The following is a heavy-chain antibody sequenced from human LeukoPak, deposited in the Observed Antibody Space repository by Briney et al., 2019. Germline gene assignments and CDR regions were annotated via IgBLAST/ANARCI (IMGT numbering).Heavy chain of an antibody. CDR3: ARQLRWSGYDLSYYFDY. CDR2: IYYSGST. D-gene: IGHD5-12*01. J-gene: IGHJ4*02. CDR1: GGSISSSSYY. V-gene: IGHV4-39*01. Sequence: SETLSLTCTVSGGSISSSSYYWGWIRQPPGKGLEWVGSIYYSGSTYYNPSLKSRVTISVDTSKNQFSLELSSVAAADTAVYYCARQLRWSGYDLSYYFDYWGQGTLVTVSS.